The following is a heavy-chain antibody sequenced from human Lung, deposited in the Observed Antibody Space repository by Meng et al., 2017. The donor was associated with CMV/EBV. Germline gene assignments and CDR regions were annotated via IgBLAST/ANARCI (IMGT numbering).Heavy chain of an antibody. V-gene: IGHV4-31*03. CDR3: ARAPSGYYQRSHYFDY. D-gene: IGHD3-22*01. J-gene: IGHJ4*02. CDR2: IYYSGST. Sequence: QVQLQESGPGLVKPSQTLSLTCTVSGGSISSGGYYWSWIRQHPGKGLEWIGYIYYSGSTYYNPSLKSRVTISVDTSKNQFSLKLSSVTAADTAAYYCARAPSGYYQRSHYFDYWGQGTLVTVSS. CDR1: GGSISSGGYY.